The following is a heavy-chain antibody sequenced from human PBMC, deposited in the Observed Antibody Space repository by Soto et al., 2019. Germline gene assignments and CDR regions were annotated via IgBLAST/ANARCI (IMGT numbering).Heavy chain of an antibody. J-gene: IGHJ4*02. CDR2: SYYSGST. CDR1: GGSISNGGYY. D-gene: IGHD6-13*01. V-gene: IGHV4-31*03. Sequence: QVQLQESGPGLVKPSQTLSLTCTVSGGSISNGGYYWSWIRQHPGTGLEWIGYSYYSGSTYYHPSRRRRVISSVVTSKNRFSRKLSSVTAADTAVYYCARDSSSWTLDYWGQGTLVTVSS. CDR3: ARDSSSWTLDY.